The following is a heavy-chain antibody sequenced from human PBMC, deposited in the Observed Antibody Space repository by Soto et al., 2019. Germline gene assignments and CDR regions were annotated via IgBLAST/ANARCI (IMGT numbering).Heavy chain of an antibody. CDR1: GFTFSSYA. Sequence: QVQLVESGGGVVQPGRSLRLSCAASGFTFSSYAMHWVRQAPGKGLEWVAVISYDGSNKYYADSVKGRFTISRDNSKNTLYLQMNSLRAEDTAVYYCARAYEGDYFDYWGEGPLVTVSS. J-gene: IGHJ4*02. V-gene: IGHV3-30-3*01. D-gene: IGHD3-22*01. CDR2: ISYDGSNK. CDR3: ARAYEGDYFDY.